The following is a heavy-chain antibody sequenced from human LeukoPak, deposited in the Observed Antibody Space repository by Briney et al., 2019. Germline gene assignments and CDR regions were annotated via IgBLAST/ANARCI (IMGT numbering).Heavy chain of an antibody. CDR3: ARINRGSGIT. D-gene: IGHD3-10*01. CDR2: IYYSGST. J-gene: IGHJ5*02. Sequence: SETLSLTCTVSGGSISSSSYYWGWIRQPPGKGLEWIGSIYYSGSTFYNPSLKSRVAISADTTSGDTSKTQFSLQLSSVTAADTAVYYCARINRGSGITWGQGTLVTVSS. CDR1: GGSISSSSYY. V-gene: IGHV4-39*07.